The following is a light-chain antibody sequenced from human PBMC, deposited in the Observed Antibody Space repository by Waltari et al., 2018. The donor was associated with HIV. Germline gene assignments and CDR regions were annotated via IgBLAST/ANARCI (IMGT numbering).Light chain of an antibody. Sequence: EIVLTQSPDTLSLSPGERPTLSCRASQTVTSNYLAWYQQKPGQAPRLLIYGASTRATGIPDRFRGSGSGTDFTLTISRLEPEDFAVYYCQQYGGSPPMNFGQGTRLEIK. CDR2: GAS. CDR3: QQYGGSPPMN. CDR1: QTVTSNY. J-gene: IGKJ5*01. V-gene: IGKV3-20*01.